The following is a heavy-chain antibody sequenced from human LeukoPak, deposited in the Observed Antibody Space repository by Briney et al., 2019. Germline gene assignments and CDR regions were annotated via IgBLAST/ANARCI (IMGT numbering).Heavy chain of an antibody. J-gene: IGHJ4*02. V-gene: IGHV3-21*01. CDR1: GFTFSTYM. Sequence: GGSRRLSCAASGFTFSTYMMNWVRQAPGKGLEWVSSISTSSSYVYYADSMKGRFTISRDNAKNSLYLQVNSLRVEDTAVYYCARVTNGGYDSGNFDYWGQGTLVTISS. CDR2: ISTSSSYV. D-gene: IGHD5-12*01. CDR3: ARVTNGGYDSGNFDY.